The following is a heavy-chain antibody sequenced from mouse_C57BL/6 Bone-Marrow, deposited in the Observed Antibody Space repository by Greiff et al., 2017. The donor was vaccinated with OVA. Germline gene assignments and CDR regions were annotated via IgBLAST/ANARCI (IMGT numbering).Heavy chain of an antibody. J-gene: IGHJ3*01. V-gene: IGHV1-82*01. CDR1: GYAFSSSW. CDR2: IYPGDGDT. D-gene: IGHD2-3*01. Sequence: QVQLQQSGPELVKPGASVKISCKASGYAFSSSWMNWVKQRPGKGLEWIGRIYPGDGDTNYNGKFKGKATLTADKSSSTAYMQLSSLTSEDSAVYFCARSGLYDGYFPGFAYWGQGTLVTVSA. CDR3: ARSGLYDGYFPGFAY.